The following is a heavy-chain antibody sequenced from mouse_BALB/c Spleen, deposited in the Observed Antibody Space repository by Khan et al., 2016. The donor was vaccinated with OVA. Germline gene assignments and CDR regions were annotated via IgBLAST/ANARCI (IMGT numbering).Heavy chain of an antibody. CDR1: GYTFTTYW. Sequence: QIQLVQSGAELARPGASVKLSCKASGYTFTTYWMQWVKQRPGQGLEWIGTIYPGDGDTRYTQNFKDKATLTADKSSSTAYMQLSSLASEDSAVYYCASYRYDYFDYWGQGTTLTVSS. V-gene: IGHV1-87*01. CDR2: IYPGDGDT. J-gene: IGHJ2*01. D-gene: IGHD2-14*01. CDR3: ASYRYDYFDY.